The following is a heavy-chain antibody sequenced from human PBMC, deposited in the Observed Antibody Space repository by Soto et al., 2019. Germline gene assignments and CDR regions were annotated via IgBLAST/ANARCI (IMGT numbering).Heavy chain of an antibody. V-gene: IGHV3-30*18. CDR2: ISYDGNNA. J-gene: IGHJ3*02. Sequence: GGSLRLSCVASGFTFSYFGMHWVRQAPGKGLEWVALISYDGNNAYYADSVKGRSTISRDKSKNTLYLQMTSLRVEDTAVYYCAKDKLSSTDAFDTWGQGTMVTVSS. CDR3: AKDKLSSTDAFDT. CDR1: GFTFSYFG.